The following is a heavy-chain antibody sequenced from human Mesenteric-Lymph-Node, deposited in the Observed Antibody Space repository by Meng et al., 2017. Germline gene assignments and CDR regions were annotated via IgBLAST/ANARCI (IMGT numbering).Heavy chain of an antibody. Sequence: GESLKISCAASGFTFNNYAMNWVRQVPGTGLEWVSSITGGSDSTYYADSVRGWFTISRDNSRQIIYLQMNSLRADDTAVYYCAKASGDSPNKNFDSWGQGTLVTVSS. CDR1: GFTFNNYA. CDR3: AKASGDSPNKNFDS. V-gene: IGHV3-23*01. J-gene: IGHJ4*02. CDR2: ITGGSDST. D-gene: IGHD1/OR15-1a*01.